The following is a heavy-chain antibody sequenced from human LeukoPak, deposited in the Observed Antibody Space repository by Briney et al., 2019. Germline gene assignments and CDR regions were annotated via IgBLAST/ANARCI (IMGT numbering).Heavy chain of an antibody. Sequence: PGGSLRLSCAASGFTFSTFAMMWFRQPPGKGVEWFSSIFPSGGEINYADSVRGRFTISRDNSKSTLSLQMNSLRAEDTAIYYCATYRQVLLPFESWGQGTLVTVSS. CDR1: GFTFSTFA. J-gene: IGHJ4*02. D-gene: IGHD2-8*02. CDR2: IFPSGGEI. V-gene: IGHV3-23*01. CDR3: ATYRQVLLPFES.